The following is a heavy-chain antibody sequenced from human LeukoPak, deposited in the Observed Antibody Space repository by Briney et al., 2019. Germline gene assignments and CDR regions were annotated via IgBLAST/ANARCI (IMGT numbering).Heavy chain of an antibody. V-gene: IGHV4-4*07. J-gene: IGHJ4*01. CDR3: ARQSGYSSSSRIDY. CDR2: IYTSGST. Sequence: PSETLSLTCTVSGGSISSYYWSWIRQPAGKGLEWIGRIYTSGSTNYNPSLKSRVTMSVDTSKNQFSLKLSSVTAADTAVYYCARQSGYSSSSRIDYWGQGTLVTVSS. D-gene: IGHD6-13*01. CDR1: GGSISSYY.